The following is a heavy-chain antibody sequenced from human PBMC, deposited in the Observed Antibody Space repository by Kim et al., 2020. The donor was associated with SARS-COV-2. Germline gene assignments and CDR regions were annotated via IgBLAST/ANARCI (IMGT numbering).Heavy chain of an antibody. V-gene: IGHV3-21*01. CDR2: IGTTSDYI. CDR3: ARETAGRAVIPSAFDI. D-gene: IGHD3-10*01. Sequence: GGSLRLSCAASGFSFVDYSINWVRQAPGKGLEWVTSIGTTSDYIFYSDSVKGRFTISRDNVKNSVFLEMNSLTAEDTAVYYCARETAGRAVIPSAFDIWG. J-gene: IGHJ3*02. CDR1: GFSFVDYS.